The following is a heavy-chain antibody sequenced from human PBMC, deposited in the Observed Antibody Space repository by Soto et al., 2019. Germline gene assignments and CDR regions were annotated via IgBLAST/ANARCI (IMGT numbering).Heavy chain of an antibody. CDR3: ARERSSGWYVDY. J-gene: IGHJ4*02. V-gene: IGHV1-8*01. CDR2: MNPNSGNT. CDR1: GYTFTSYD. Sequence: QVQLVQSGAEVKKPGASVKVSCKASGYTFTSYDINWVRQATGQGLEWMGWMNPNSGNTGYAQKFQGRATMTRNPSIRTAYMELSSLRSEDTAVYYCARERSSGWYVDYWGQGTLVTVSS. D-gene: IGHD6-19*01.